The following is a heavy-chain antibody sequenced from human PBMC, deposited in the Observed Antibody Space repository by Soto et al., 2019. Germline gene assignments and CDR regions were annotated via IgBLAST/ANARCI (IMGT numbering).Heavy chain of an antibody. J-gene: IGHJ3*02. CDR3: ARVPRVVAATPTAFDI. V-gene: IGHV1-18*01. CDR2: ISAYNGNT. CDR1: GYTFTSYG. Sequence: ASVKVSCKASGYTFTSYGISWVRQAPGQGLEWMGWISAYNGNTNYAQKLQGRVTMTTDTSTSTAYMELRSLRSDDTAVYCCARVPRVVAATPTAFDIWGQGTMVTVSS. D-gene: IGHD2-15*01.